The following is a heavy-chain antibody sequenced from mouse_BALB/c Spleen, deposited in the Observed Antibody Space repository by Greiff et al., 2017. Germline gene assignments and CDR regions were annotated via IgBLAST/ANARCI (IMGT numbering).Heavy chain of an antibody. Sequence: QVQLQQPGAELVKPGASVKLSCKASGYTFTSYWMPWVKQRPGQGLEWIGEINPSNGRTNYNEKFKSKATLTVDKSSSTAYMQLSSLTSEDSAVYYCATISPYGNYDYWGQGTLSQSPQ. CDR2: INPSNGRT. V-gene: IGHV1S81*02. CDR3: ATISPYGNYDY. CDR1: GYTFTSYW. D-gene: IGHD2-1*01. J-gene: IGHJ2*01.